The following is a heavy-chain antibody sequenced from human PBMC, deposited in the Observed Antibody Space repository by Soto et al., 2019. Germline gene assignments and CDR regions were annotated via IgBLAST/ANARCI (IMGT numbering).Heavy chain of an antibody. CDR1: GDSISGGYHY. D-gene: IGHD3-10*01. Sequence: PSETLSLTCSVSGDSISGGYHYWSWIRPPPGKGLEGIGYIYYSVGSYYNPSLKSQATISVDTSKNQFSLNLSSATAAATAVYFCALLTIIGYPMDVWGRGTTVTVSS. CDR2: IYYSVGS. V-gene: IGHV4-30-4*01. J-gene: IGHJ6*02. CDR3: ALLTIIGYPMDV.